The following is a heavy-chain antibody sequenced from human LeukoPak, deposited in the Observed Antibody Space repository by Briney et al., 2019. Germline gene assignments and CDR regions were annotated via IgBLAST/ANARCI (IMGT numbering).Heavy chain of an antibody. CDR1: GGSISSYY. CDR2: IYYSGST. D-gene: IGHD2-15*01. J-gene: IGHJ4*02. CDR3: ARVEVVVAATRGLYFDY. Sequence: PSETLSLTCTVSGGSISSYYWSWIRQPPGKGLEWIGYIYYSGSTNYNPSLKSRVTISVDTSKNQFSLKLSSVTAADTAVYYCARVEVVVAATRGLYFDYWGQGTLVTVSS. V-gene: IGHV4-59*01.